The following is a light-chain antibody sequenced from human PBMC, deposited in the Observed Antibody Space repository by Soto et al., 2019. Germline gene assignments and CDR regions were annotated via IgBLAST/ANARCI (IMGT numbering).Light chain of an antibody. V-gene: IGKV4-1*01. CDR1: QSVLYSSNNKNY. J-gene: IGKJ3*01. CDR3: QQYYSTPQA. CDR2: WAS. Sequence: DIVMTQSPDSLAVSLGERATINCKSSQSVLYSSNNKNYLAWYQQKPGQPPKLLIYWASTRESGVPDRFSGSGSGTDFTLTISSLQAEDVAVYYCQQYYSTPQASGPGTKADIK.